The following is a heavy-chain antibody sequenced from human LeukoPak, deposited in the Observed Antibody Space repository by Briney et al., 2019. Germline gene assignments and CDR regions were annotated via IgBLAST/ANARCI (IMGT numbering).Heavy chain of an antibody. Sequence: GGSLRLSCAASGFTFDDYGMSWVRQTPRKGLEWVSGISGSGDSTYYADSVKGRFTISRDNSKNTLYLQMNSLRAEDTAVYFCARRSGVAVAGAFDYWGQGTLVTVSS. V-gene: IGHV3-23*01. D-gene: IGHD6-19*01. CDR1: GFTFDDYG. CDR2: ISGSGDST. J-gene: IGHJ4*02. CDR3: ARRSGVAVAGAFDY.